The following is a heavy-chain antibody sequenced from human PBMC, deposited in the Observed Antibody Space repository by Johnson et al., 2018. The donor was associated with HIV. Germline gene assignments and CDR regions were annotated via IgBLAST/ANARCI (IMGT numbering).Heavy chain of an antibody. CDR2: ISYDGSNK. Sequence: QEKLVESGGGVVQPGRSLRLSCAASGFTFSSYAMHWVRQAPGKGLEWVAVISYDGSNKYYADSVKGRFTISRDNSKNTLYLQMNSLRAEDTAVYYCARDQRRSSWYTEGEKVGNAFDIWGQGTMVTVSS. D-gene: IGHD6-13*01. CDR3: ARDQRRSSWYTEGEKVGNAFDI. CDR1: GFTFSSYA. J-gene: IGHJ3*02. V-gene: IGHV3-30*04.